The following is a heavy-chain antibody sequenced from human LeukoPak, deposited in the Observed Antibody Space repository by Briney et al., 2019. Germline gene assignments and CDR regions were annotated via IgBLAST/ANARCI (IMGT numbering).Heavy chain of an antibody. CDR3: ARGQRYSSGWTPVYYYYYGMDV. V-gene: IGHV4-30-4*01. Sequence: SETLSLTCTVSGGSISSGDYYWSWIRQPPGKGLEWIGYIYYSGSTNYNPSLKSRVTISVDTSKNQFSLKLSSVTAADTAVYYCARGQRYSSGWTPVYYYYYGMDVWGQGTTVTVSS. CDR2: IYYSGST. CDR1: GGSISSGDYY. J-gene: IGHJ6*02. D-gene: IGHD6-19*01.